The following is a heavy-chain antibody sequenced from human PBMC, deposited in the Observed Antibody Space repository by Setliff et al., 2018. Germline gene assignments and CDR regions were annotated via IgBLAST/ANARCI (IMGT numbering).Heavy chain of an antibody. Sequence: SETLSLTCAVSGGSISSSNWWSWVRQPPGKGLEWIGEIYHSGSTNYNPSLKSRVTISVDKSKNQSSLKLSSVTAADTAVYYCARGSSSWYALFDYWGQGTLVTVSS. CDR3: ARGSSSWYALFDY. V-gene: IGHV4-4*02. CDR2: IYHSGST. D-gene: IGHD6-13*01. J-gene: IGHJ4*02. CDR1: GGSISSSNW.